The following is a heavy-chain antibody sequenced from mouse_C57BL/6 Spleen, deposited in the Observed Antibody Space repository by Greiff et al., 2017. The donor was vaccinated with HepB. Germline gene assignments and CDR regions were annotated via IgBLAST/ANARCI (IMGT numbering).Heavy chain of an antibody. V-gene: IGHV1-62-2*01. CDR1: GYTFTEYT. CDR2: FYPGSGSI. D-gene: IGHD1-1*01. Sequence: VQGVESGAELVKPGASVKLSCKASGYTFTEYTIHWVKQRSGQGLEWIGWFYPGSGSIKYNEKFKDKATLTADKSSSTVYMELSRLTSEDSAVYFCARHGPQFITTVVDYAMDYWGQGTSVTVSS. CDR3: ARHGPQFITTVVDYAMDY. J-gene: IGHJ4*01.